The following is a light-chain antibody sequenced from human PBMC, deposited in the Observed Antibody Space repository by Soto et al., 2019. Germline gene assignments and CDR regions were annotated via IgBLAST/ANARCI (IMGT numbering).Light chain of an antibody. CDR2: GAS. J-gene: IGKJ1*01. V-gene: IGKV3-15*01. CDR3: QQYNNWPT. Sequence: ENVLTQSPGTLSLSLGEIATLSFSASQSVTSNSLSWYQQKPGQAPRLLIYGASTRATGIPARFSGSGSETEFTLTISSLQSEDFAVYYCQQYNNWPTFGQGTKVDIK. CDR1: QSVTSN.